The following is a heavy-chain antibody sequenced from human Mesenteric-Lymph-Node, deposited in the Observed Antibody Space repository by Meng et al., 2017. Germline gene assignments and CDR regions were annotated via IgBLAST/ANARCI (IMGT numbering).Heavy chain of an antibody. V-gene: IGHV3-30*02. J-gene: IGHJ4*02. Sequence: GESLKISCAASGIPFSRSGMHWVRQGSGKGLEWVAMIWSDGSQKYYADSVKGRFTVSRDNSYNTLYLQMNSLRAEDTAVYYCARDLFPYYGSGSYYFSGGILQPPFDYWGQGTLVTVSS. D-gene: IGHD3-10*01. CDR1: GIPFSRSG. CDR3: ARDLFPYYGSGSYYFSGGILQPPFDY. CDR2: IWSDGSQK.